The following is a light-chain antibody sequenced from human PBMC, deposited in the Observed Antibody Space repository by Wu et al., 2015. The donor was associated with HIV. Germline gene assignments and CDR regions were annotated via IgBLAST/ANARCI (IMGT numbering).Light chain of an antibody. CDR2: DAS. Sequence: EVVLTQSPATLSLSPGERATLSCRASQEISRYLAWYQQKPGQAPRLLIYDASNRATGIPARFSGSGSGTDFTLTISSLEPEDFALYYCQQRSNWPWTFGQGTKVEFK. CDR1: QEISRY. CDR3: QQRSNWPWT. J-gene: IGKJ1*01. V-gene: IGKV3-11*01.